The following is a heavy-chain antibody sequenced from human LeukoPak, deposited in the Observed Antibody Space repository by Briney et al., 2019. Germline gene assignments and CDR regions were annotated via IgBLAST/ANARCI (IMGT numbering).Heavy chain of an antibody. J-gene: IGHJ4*02. CDR3: ARDAKGDGANGVCAD. D-gene: IGHD2-8*01. CDR1: GCTFSSYS. CDR2: ISSSDNYA. Sequence: GGSLRLSCAASGCTFSSYSMNWVLQAPGQGLEWVSSISSSDNYAYYADSVKGRFTTSRDNAKNSLYLQMNSLRAEDTAVYYCARDAKGDGANGVCADWGQGTLVIVSS. V-gene: IGHV3-21*01.